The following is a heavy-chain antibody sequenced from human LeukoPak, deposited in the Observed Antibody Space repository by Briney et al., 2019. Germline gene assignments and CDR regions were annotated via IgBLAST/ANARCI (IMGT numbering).Heavy chain of an antibody. V-gene: IGHV3-23*01. CDR2: MSGGGSST. CDR1: GFTFSSYA. D-gene: IGHD4-17*01. Sequence: PGGSLRLSCAASGFTFSSYALSWVRQAPGKGLEWVSAMSGGGSSTHYADSVKGRFAMSRDNSKNTLYLQMNSLRAEDSAVYYCAKAVGDHNFDYWGQGTPVTVSS. J-gene: IGHJ4*02. CDR3: AKAVGDHNFDY.